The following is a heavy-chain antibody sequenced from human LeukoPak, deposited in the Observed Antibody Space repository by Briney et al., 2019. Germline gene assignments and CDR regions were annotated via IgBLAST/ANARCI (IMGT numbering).Heavy chain of an antibody. Sequence: GGSLRLSCAASGFTFSSYAMSWVRQAPGKGLEWVSAISGSGGSTYYADSVKGRFTISRDNSKNTLYLQMNSLRAEDTAVYYCARAAITMVRGVRYFDYWGQGTLVTVSS. CDR1: GFTFSSYA. D-gene: IGHD3-10*01. V-gene: IGHV3-23*01. J-gene: IGHJ4*02. CDR3: ARAAITMVRGVRYFDY. CDR2: ISGSGGST.